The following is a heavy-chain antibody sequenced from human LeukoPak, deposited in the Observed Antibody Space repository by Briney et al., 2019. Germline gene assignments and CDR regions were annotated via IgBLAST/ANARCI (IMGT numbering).Heavy chain of an antibody. CDR3: ATGRPGYTSSWYVY. J-gene: IGHJ4*02. D-gene: IGHD6-13*01. CDR2: INPNSGGT. Sequence: ASVKVSSKASGYTFTGYYMHWVRQAPGQGLEWMGWINPNSGGTNYAQKFQGRVTMTRDTSINTAYMELTSLRFDDTAVYYCATGRPGYTSSWYVYWGQGTLVTVSS. CDR1: GYTFTGYY. V-gene: IGHV1-2*02.